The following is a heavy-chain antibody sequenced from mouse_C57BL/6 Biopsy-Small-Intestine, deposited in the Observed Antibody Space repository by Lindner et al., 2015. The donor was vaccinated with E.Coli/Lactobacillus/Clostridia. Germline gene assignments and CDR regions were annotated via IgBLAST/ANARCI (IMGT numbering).Heavy chain of an antibody. CDR2: IYPADGET. V-gene: IGHV1-82*01. CDR3: AGEGLEFAY. Sequence: VQLQESGPELVKPGASVKISCKASGYSFSRSWMNWVKQRPGKGLEWIGRIYPADGETNNNVKFKDKATLTADTFSRTAYMQLSSLTSEDSAVYFCAGEGLEFAYWGRGTLVTVSA. CDR1: GYSFSRSW. J-gene: IGHJ3*01. D-gene: IGHD3-3*01.